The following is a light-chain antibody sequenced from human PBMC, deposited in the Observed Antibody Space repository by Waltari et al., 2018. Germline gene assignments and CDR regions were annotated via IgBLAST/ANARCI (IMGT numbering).Light chain of an antibody. CDR1: PSISTD. CDR2: SAS. J-gene: IGKJ3*01. V-gene: IGKV1-39*01. CDR3: QQHDNLPLT. Sequence: DIQRNQAPSSLSASVGDRVTIPCRASPSISTDLNWYQQKPGKAPNLLIYSASNLQSGVPSRFSGSGSGTDFSLTISSLQPEDIATYYCQQHDNLPLTFGPGTKVEIK.